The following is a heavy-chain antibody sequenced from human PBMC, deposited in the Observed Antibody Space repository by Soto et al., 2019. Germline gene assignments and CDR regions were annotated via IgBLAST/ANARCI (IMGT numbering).Heavy chain of an antibody. D-gene: IGHD3-22*01. CDR2: IIPIFGTA. CDR3: ARVGIHFYDDSGHASDY. CDR1: GDTFDIYG. V-gene: IGHV1-69*06. J-gene: IGHJ4*01. Sequence: QVQRVQSGAEVKKPGSSVKVSCKASGDTFDIYGFNWVRQAPGQGLEWMGTIIPIFGTADYAQKFEGRVSITADKSTSTAYMELASLTSEDSAIYYCARVGIHFYDDSGHASDYWGQGTLITVSS.